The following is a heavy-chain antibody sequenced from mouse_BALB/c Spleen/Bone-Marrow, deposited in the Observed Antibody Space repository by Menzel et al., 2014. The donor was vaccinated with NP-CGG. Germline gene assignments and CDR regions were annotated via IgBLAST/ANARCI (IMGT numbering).Heavy chain of an antibody. J-gene: IGHJ4*01. CDR1: GFSLSDYG. CDR2: IWGGGKE. Sequence: QVQLQQPGPGPVAPSQSLSITCTVSGFSLSDYGVSWIRQSPGKGLEWLGVIWGGGKEYYNSVLKSRLSINKDNSKSQVFLKMYSLQTDDTAIYYCAKHRSVYPYAMDYCGQAASAAIST. V-gene: IGHV2-6-5*01. D-gene: IGHD2-10*02. CDR3: AKHRSVYPYAMDY.